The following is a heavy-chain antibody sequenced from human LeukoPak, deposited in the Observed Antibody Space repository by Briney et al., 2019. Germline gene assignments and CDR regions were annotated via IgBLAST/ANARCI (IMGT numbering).Heavy chain of an antibody. D-gene: IGHD1-26*01. Sequence: GGSLRLSCAASGFTFSSYWMSWVRQAPGKGLEWVANIKQDGSEKYCVDSVMGRFTISRDNAKNSVYLQMDSLRADDTAVYYCARDLFSTAGAYDHWGQGTLVTVSS. CDR2: IKQDGSEK. CDR3: ARDLFSTAGAYDH. V-gene: IGHV3-7*01. J-gene: IGHJ5*02. CDR1: GFTFSSYW.